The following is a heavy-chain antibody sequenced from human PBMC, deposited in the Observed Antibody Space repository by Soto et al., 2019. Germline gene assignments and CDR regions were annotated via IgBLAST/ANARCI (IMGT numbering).Heavy chain of an antibody. CDR1: GGSISSYY. CDR2: IYYSGST. Sequence: SETLSLTCTVSGGSISSYYWSWIRQPPGKGLEWIGYIYYSGSTNYNPSLKSRVTISVDTSKNQFSLKLSSVTAADTAVYYCARDRNDILTVWIFDPWGQGTLVTVS. D-gene: IGHD3-9*01. V-gene: IGHV4-59*01. J-gene: IGHJ5*02. CDR3: ARDRNDILTVWIFDP.